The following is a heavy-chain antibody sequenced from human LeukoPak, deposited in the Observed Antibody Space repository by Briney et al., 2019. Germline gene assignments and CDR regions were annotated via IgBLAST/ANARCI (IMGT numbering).Heavy chain of an antibody. J-gene: IGHJ5*02. CDR3: ARDLMVPYCSSTSCYMGFDP. CDR1: GGSISSGSYY. V-gene: IGHV4-61*02. Sequence: PSQTLSLTCTVSGGSISSGSYYWSWIRQPAGKGLEWIGRVYTSGSTNYNPSLKSRVTISVDTSKNQFSLKLSSVTAADTAVYYCARDLMVPYCSSTSCYMGFDPWGQGTLVTVSS. CDR2: VYTSGST. D-gene: IGHD2-2*02.